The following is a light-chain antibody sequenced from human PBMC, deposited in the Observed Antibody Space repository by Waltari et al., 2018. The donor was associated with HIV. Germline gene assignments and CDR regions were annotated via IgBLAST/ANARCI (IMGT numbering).Light chain of an antibody. CDR1: QSVLNSPNNMNY. V-gene: IGKV4-1*01. J-gene: IGKJ3*01. CDR2: GAS. CDR3: QQYYTTPFT. Sequence: DIVMTQSQDSLAVSLGERASIKCKSRQSVLNSPNNMNYLVWYQQKPGQPLKLLIYGASTRGSGVPDRFSGSGSGTDFTLTISSLQAEDVAVYYCQQYYTTPFTFGPGTKVDIK.